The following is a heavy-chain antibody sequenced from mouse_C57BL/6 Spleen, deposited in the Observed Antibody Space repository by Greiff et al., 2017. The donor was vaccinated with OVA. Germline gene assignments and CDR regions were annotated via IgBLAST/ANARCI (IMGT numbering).Heavy chain of an antibody. Sequence: VHVKQSGAELVRPGASVKLSCTASGFNIKDYYMHWVKQRPEQGLEWIGRIDPEDGDTEYAPKFQGKATMTADTSSNTAYLQLSSLTSEDTAVYYCTPTAQYYFDYWGQGTTLTVSS. CDR1: GFNIKDYY. J-gene: IGHJ2*01. D-gene: IGHD1-2*01. V-gene: IGHV14-1*01. CDR3: TPTAQYYFDY. CDR2: IDPEDGDT.